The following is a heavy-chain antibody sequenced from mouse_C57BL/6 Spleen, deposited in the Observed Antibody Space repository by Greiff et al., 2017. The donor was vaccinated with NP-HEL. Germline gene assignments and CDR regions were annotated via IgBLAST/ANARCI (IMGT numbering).Heavy chain of an antibody. D-gene: IGHD1-2*01. CDR3: AREGYYGPYAMDY. Sequence: EVQLVESEGGLVQPGSSMKLSCTASGFTFSDYYMAWVRQVPEKGLEWVANINYDGSSTYYLDSLKSRFIISRDNAKNILYLQMSSLKSEDTATYYCAREGYYGPYAMDYWGQGTSVTVSS. CDR2: INYDGSST. V-gene: IGHV5-16*01. J-gene: IGHJ4*01. CDR1: GFTFSDYY.